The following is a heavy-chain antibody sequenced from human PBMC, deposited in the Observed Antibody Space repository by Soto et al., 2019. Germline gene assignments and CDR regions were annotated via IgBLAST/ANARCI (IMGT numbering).Heavy chain of an antibody. CDR2: ISGSGGST. D-gene: IGHD3-16*01. Sequence: PGGSLRLSCAASGFTFSSYAMSWVRQAPGKGLEWVSAISGSGGSTYYADSVKGRFTISRDNSKNTLYLQMNSLRAEDTAVYYCAKAYVNYYYYYMDVWGKGTTVTVSS. CDR3: AKAYVNYYYYYMDV. CDR1: GFTFSSYA. J-gene: IGHJ6*03. V-gene: IGHV3-23*01.